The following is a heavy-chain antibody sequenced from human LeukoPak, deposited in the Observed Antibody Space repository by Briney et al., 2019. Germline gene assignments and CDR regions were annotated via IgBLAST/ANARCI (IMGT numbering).Heavy chain of an antibody. Sequence: GRSLRLSCAASGFTFSSYAMHWVRQAPGKGLEWVAVISYDGSNKYYADSVKGRFTISRDNSKNTLYLQMNSLRAEDTAVYYCARMVPDYFDYWGQGTLVTVSS. CDR3: ARMVPDYFDY. J-gene: IGHJ4*02. CDR2: ISYDGSNK. V-gene: IGHV3-30*04. CDR1: GFTFSSYA. D-gene: IGHD4/OR15-4a*01.